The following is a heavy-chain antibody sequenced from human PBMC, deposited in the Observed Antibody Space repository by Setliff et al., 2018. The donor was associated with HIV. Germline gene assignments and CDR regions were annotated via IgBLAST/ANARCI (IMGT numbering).Heavy chain of an antibody. CDR2: INHSGST. CDR3: ARVPRQLLKGAAAYFDY. Sequence: SETLSLTCAVYGGSFSDYYWSWIRQPPGQGLEWIGEINHSGSTNYNASLKSRVTISGDMSKKQFSLRLSSVTAADTAVYYCARVPRQLLKGAAAYFDYWGQGILVTVSS. J-gene: IGHJ4*02. D-gene: IGHD5-18*01. V-gene: IGHV4-34*01. CDR1: GGSFSDYY.